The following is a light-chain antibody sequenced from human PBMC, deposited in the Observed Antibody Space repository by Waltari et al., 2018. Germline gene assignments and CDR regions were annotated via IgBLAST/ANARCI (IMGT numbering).Light chain of an antibody. Sequence: QSALTQPRSVSGSPGQSVTISCTGTSSDVGGYNYVSWYQHPPGKAPKLIIYDVTKRPSGVPDRSSASKSDNTASLTISGLQAEDEADYYCCSYAGSITFWVFGGGTKLTVL. CDR2: DVT. CDR3: CSYAGSITFWV. V-gene: IGLV2-11*01. J-gene: IGLJ3*02. CDR1: SSDVGGYNY.